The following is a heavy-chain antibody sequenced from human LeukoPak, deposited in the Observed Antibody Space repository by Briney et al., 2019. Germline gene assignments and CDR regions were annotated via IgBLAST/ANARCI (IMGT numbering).Heavy chain of an antibody. V-gene: IGHV3-30*01. D-gene: IGHD2-2*01. CDR2: ISYDGSNK. Sequence: GGSLRLSCAASGFTFSSYAMHWVRQAPGKGLEWVAVISYDGSNKYYADSVKGRFTISRDNSKNTLYLQMNSLRAEDTAVYYCARVPAAKDYYMDVWGKGTTVTVSS. CDR1: GFTFSSYA. CDR3: ARVPAAKDYYMDV. J-gene: IGHJ6*03.